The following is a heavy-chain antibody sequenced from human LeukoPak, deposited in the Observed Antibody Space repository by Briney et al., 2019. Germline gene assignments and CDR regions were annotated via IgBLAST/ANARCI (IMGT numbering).Heavy chain of an antibody. V-gene: IGHV1-69*05. CDR2: IIPIFGTA. CDR1: GGTFSSYA. D-gene: IGHD3-3*01. CDR3: ARDPITIFGVVSSGDAFDI. J-gene: IGHJ3*02. Sequence: SVKVSCKASGGTFSSYAISWVRQALGQGLEWMGGIIPIFGTANYAQKFQGRVTITTDESTSTAYMELSSLRSEDTAVYYCARDPITIFGVVSSGDAFDIWGQGTMVTVSS.